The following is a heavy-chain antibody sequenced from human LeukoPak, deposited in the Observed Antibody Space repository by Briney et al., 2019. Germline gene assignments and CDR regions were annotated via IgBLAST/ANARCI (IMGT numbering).Heavy chain of an antibody. V-gene: IGHV3-33*01. CDR1: GFTFTTYG. D-gene: IGHD5-12*01. J-gene: IGHJ4*02. CDR2: IWYDGKNK. CDR3: VRDPYEAY. Sequence: AGSLSLSCAVSGFTFTTYGMHWIRQAPGKWLEWVAVIWYDGKNKYYADSVKGRFTISRDNSKNTLYLQMNSLRAEDTAVYYCVRDPYEAYWGQGTLVTVSS.